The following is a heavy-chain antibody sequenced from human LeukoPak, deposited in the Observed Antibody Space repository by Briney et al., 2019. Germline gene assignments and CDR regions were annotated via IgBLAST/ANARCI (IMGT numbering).Heavy chain of an antibody. CDR1: GGSISSGGYY. D-gene: IGHD3-10*01. CDR2: IYYSGST. CDR3: ARGLSITMVRGAPPNCWFDP. V-gene: IGHV4-31*03. J-gene: IGHJ5*02. Sequence: PSETLPLTCTVSGGSISSGGYYWSWIRQHPGKGLEWIGYIYYSGSTYYNPSLKSRVTISVDTSKNQFSLKLSSVTAADTAVYYCARGLSITMVRGAPPNCWFDPWGQGTLVTVSS.